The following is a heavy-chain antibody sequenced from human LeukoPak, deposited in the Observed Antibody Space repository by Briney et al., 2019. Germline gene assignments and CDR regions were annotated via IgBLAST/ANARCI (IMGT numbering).Heavy chain of an antibody. CDR1: GYTFTSYG. V-gene: IGHV1-18*01. CDR3: ARVIVGAFCSDY. J-gene: IGHJ4*02. Sequence: ASVKVSCKASGYTFTSYGISWVRQAPGQGLEWMGWISAYSGNTNYAQKLQGRVTMTTDTSTSTAYMELRSLRSDDTAVYYCARVIVGAFCSDYWGQGTLVTVSS. D-gene: IGHD1-26*01. CDR2: ISAYSGNT.